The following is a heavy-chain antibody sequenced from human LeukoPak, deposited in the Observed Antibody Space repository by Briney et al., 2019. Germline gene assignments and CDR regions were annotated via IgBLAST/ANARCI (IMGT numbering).Heavy chain of an antibody. CDR2: IKQDGSEK. CDR3: ARDGSSWYDSWFDP. J-gene: IGHJ5*02. CDR1: GFTFSSYW. D-gene: IGHD6-13*01. V-gene: IGHV3-7*01. Sequence: PGGSLRLSCAASGFTFSSYWMSWVRQAPGKGLEWVANIKQDGSEKYYVDSVKGRYTISRDNAKNSLYLQINSLRAEDTAVYYCARDGSSWYDSWFDPWGQGTLVTDSS.